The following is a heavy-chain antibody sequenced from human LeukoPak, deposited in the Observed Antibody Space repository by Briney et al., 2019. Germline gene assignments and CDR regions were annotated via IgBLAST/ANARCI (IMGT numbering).Heavy chain of an antibody. D-gene: IGHD5-18*01. Sequence: PGRSLRLSCAASGFTFSSYGMHWVRQAPGKGLEWVAVISYDGSNKYYADSVKGRFTISRDNSKNTLYLQMNSLRAEDTAVYYCAKDLQLWLHDAFDIWGQGTMVTVSS. V-gene: IGHV3-30*18. J-gene: IGHJ3*02. CDR3: AKDLQLWLHDAFDI. CDR2: ISYDGSNK. CDR1: GFTFSSYG.